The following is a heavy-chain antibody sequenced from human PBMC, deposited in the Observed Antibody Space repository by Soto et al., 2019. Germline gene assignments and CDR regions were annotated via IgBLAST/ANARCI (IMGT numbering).Heavy chain of an antibody. J-gene: IGHJ4*02. V-gene: IGHV3-23*01. CDR2: ISGSGGST. Sequence: EVQLLESGGGLVQPGGSLRLSCAASGFTFSSYVRSWVRQAPGKGLEWVSGISGSGGSTYYADSEKGRFTISRDNSKHTLYLQMNSLRAEDTAVYYCAKVPYDFWSGYYPPLYFDYWGQGTLVTVSS. CDR1: GFTFSSYV. CDR3: AKVPYDFWSGYYPPLYFDY. D-gene: IGHD3-3*01.